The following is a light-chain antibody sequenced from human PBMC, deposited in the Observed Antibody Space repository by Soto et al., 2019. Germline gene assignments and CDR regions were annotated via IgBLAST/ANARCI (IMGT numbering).Light chain of an antibody. V-gene: IGKV3-20*01. CDR2: GGS. CDR3: QQYTGSPWT. J-gene: IGKJ1*01. Sequence: EIVLTQSPGTLSLSPGERATLSCRASQSVSSNFLAWYQQRPGQAPRLLIYGGSSRALGIPDRFSGGGSGTDFTLIISRLEPEDFAVYYCQQYTGSPWTFGQGTKVDIK. CDR1: QSVSSNF.